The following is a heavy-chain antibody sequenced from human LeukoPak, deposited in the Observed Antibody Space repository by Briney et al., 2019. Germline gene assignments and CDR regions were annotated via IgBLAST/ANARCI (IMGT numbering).Heavy chain of an antibody. J-gene: IGHJ4*02. D-gene: IGHD3-22*01. CDR3: ARTPIYDSSGYYYGLIDY. V-gene: IGHV3-30*02. CDR2: IRYDGSNK. CDR1: GFTFSSYG. Sequence: PGGSLRLSCAASGFTFSSYGMHWVRQAPGKGLEWVAFIRYDGSNKYYADSVKGRFTISRDNSKNTLYLQMNSLRAEDTTVYYCARTPIYDSSGYYYGLIDYWGQGTLVTVSS.